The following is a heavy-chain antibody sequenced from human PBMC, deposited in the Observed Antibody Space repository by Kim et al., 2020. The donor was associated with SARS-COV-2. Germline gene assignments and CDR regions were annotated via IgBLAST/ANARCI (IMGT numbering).Heavy chain of an antibody. D-gene: IGHD2-2*01. CDR2: INSDGSST. Sequence: GGSLRLSCAASGFTFSSYWMHWVRQAPGKGLVWVSRINSDGSSTSYADSVKGRFTISRDNAKNTLYLQMNSLRAEDTAVYYCARDLNQGYCSSTSCSLSNDYYGMDVWVKGPTVNVSS. CDR1: GFTFSSYW. CDR3: ARDLNQGYCSSTSCSLSNDYYGMDV. J-gene: IGHJ6*04. V-gene: IGHV3-74*01.